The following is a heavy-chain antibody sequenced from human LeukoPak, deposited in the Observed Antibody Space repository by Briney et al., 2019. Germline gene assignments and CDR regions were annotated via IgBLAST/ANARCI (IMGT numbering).Heavy chain of an antibody. CDR2: IYDTGST. V-gene: IGHV4-39*07. J-gene: IGHJ3*02. CDR1: GGSVSSHTYY. D-gene: IGHD2-2*02. CDR3: ARSRCYNCAFDI. Sequence: SETLSLTCSVSGGSVSSHTYYWGWVRQPPGKGLEWIGTIYDTGSTYYNPSLKSPVTMSVDTSKNQFSLKLNSVIAADTAVYYCARSRCYNCAFDIWGQGTMVTVSS.